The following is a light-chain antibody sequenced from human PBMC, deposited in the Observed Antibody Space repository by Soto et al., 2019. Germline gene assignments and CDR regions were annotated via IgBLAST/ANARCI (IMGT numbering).Light chain of an antibody. V-gene: IGKV3-11*01. J-gene: IGKJ3*01. CDR1: HSVSTS. Sequence: EIVLTQSPATLSLSPGERATLSCRASHSVSTSLAWYQQKPGQAPRLLIYDASNRATGIPARFSGSGSGTDFTRTIGSLEPEDFAVYYCQQRSTWPPFTFGPGTKEDIK. CDR2: DAS. CDR3: QQRSTWPPFT.